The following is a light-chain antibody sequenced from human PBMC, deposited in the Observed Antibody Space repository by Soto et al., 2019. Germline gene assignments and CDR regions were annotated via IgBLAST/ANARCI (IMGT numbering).Light chain of an antibody. Sequence: EIVRTQALATVSVSPGERATVPCRSSQGVNSSLAWCQQTPGQAPRLLMFAASSRAPGVPARFSGSGSETEFTLTSCTLQANDFAVYHCQQYHIWPPTFGQGTKGDI. V-gene: IGKV3-15*01. CDR3: QQYHIWPPT. CDR1: QGVNSS. CDR2: AAS. J-gene: IGKJ1*01.